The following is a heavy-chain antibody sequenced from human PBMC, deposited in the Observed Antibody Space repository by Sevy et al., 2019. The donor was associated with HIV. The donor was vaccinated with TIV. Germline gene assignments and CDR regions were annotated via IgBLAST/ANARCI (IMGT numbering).Heavy chain of an antibody. CDR3: AKDWGGDSDWYLYFDH. Sequence: GGSLRLSCSASGFSFSTYGMHWVRQAPGKALEWAAAISHDGTKKYYEDSVKARFTISRDNSKNTLYLEINGLRPKKTAINYSAKDWGGDSDWYLYFDHWGQGALVTVSS. CDR2: ISHDGTKK. V-gene: IGHV3-30*18. CDR1: GFSFSTYG. J-gene: IGHJ4*02. D-gene: IGHD6-19*01.